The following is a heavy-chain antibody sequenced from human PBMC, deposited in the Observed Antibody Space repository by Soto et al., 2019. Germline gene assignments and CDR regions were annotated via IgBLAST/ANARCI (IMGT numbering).Heavy chain of an antibody. Sequence: SVPTLVNPTQTLTLTCTFSGFSLCTSGMRVGWIRQPPGRALEWLARIDWDDDKFYSTSLKTRLTISKDTSKNQVVLTMTNMDPVDTATYYCARTYSGSYLPLDYWGQGTLVTVS. D-gene: IGHD1-26*01. V-gene: IGHV2-70*04. J-gene: IGHJ4*02. CDR3: ARTYSGSYLPLDY. CDR1: GFSLCTSGMR. CDR2: IDWDDDK.